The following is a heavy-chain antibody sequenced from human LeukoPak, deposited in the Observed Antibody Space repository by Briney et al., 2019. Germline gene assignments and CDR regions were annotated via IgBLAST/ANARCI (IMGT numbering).Heavy chain of an antibody. CDR2: ISGSGGST. J-gene: IGHJ4*02. Sequence: GGSLRLSCAASGFTFSNAWMSWVRQAPGKGLEWVSAISGSGGSTYYADSVKGRFTISRDNSKNTLYLQMNSLRAEDTAVYYCAKGLHRNYYDILTGYSYYFDYWGQGTLVTVSS. CDR1: GFTFSNAW. CDR3: AKGLHRNYYDILTGYSYYFDY. D-gene: IGHD3-9*01. V-gene: IGHV3-23*01.